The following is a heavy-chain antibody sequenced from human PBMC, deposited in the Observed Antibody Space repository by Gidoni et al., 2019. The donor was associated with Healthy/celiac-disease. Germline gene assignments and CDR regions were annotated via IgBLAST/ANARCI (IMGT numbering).Heavy chain of an antibody. J-gene: IGHJ3*02. D-gene: IGHD3-3*01. CDR2: ISGSGCST. V-gene: IGHV3-23*01. Sequence: EVQLLESGGSLVQPGGSLRLSCAASGFTFSSYAMCWVRQAPGKGLEWVSAISGSGCSTYYADSVKGRFTISRDNSKNTLYLQMNSLRAEDTAVYYCAKDGRGYFPDWDAFDIWGQGTMVTVSS. CDR1: GFTFSSYA. CDR3: AKDGRGYFPDWDAFDI.